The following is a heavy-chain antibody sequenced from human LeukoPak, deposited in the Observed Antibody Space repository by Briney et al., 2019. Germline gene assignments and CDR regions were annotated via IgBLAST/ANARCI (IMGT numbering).Heavy chain of an antibody. CDR3: ARDFASDRDY. J-gene: IGHJ4*02. Sequence: PGGSLRLSCSASGFPFSTLGMHWVRQAPGKGLVWVARINPNGITTTYTDSVKGRFTISRDNAKNTLYLQMNSLRVEDTAVYYCARDFASDRDYWGQGTLVTVSS. CDR1: GFPFSTLG. CDR2: INPNGITT. D-gene: IGHD2-21*02. V-gene: IGHV3-74*01.